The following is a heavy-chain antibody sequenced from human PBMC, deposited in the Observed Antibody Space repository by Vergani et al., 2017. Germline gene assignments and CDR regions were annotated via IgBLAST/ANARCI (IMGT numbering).Heavy chain of an antibody. CDR2: IYSGGST. Sequence: EVQLVESGGGLVQPGGSLRLSCAASGFTVSSNYMSWVRQAPGKGLEWVSVIYSGGSTYYADSVKGRFTISRDNSKNTLYLQMNSLRAEDTAVYYCAKDTKKYCSGGSCYSIIDWGQGTLVTVSS. J-gene: IGHJ4*02. D-gene: IGHD2-15*01. V-gene: IGHV3-66*01. CDR1: GFTVSSNY. CDR3: AKDTKKYCSGGSCYSIID.